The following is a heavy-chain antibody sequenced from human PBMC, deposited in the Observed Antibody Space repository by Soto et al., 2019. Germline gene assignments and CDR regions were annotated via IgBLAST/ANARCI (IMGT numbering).Heavy chain of an antibody. CDR3: ARDHYDILTGYYNYFDY. CDR2: IWYDGRNK. CDR1: GFTFGSSG. V-gene: IGHV3-33*01. Sequence: PGGSLRLSCAASGFTFGSSGMHWVRQAPGKGLEWVAVIWYDGRNKYYADSVKGRFTISRDNFKNTLYLQMNSLRAEDTAVYYCARDHYDILTGYYNYFDYWGQGTLVTVSS. J-gene: IGHJ4*02. D-gene: IGHD3-9*01.